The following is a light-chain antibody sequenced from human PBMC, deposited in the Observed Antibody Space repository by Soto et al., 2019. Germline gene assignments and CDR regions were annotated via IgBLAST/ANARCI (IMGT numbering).Light chain of an antibody. Sequence: DIQMTQSPSSLSASVGDSVTITCRASQSISKYLNWYQQKPGKAPKLLIYAASSLQSGVPSRFSGSGSGTDFTLTISSLQPEDFATYYCQQSYNTPPYTFGQGTKLEIK. CDR2: AAS. V-gene: IGKV1-39*01. J-gene: IGKJ2*01. CDR1: QSISKY. CDR3: QQSYNTPPYT.